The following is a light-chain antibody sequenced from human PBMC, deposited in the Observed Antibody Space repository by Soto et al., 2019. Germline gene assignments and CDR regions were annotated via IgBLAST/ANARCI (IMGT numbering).Light chain of an antibody. J-gene: IGLJ1*01. CDR1: SSDVGRYNS. CDR2: EVS. CDR3: SSYTTSTTYV. V-gene: IGLV2-14*01. Sequence: QSALTQPASVSGSPGQSITISCTGTSSDVGRYNSVYWYQQHPGKAPKLLIFEVSLRPSGVSNRFSGSKSGNTASLTISGLQAEDEADYYCSSYTTSTTYVFGIGTKLTVL.